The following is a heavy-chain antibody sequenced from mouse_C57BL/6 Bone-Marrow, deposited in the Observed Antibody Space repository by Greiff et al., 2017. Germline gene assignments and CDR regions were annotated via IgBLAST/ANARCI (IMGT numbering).Heavy chain of an antibody. CDR3: ARDDGFFFDY. V-gene: IGHV1-76*01. D-gene: IGHD2-3*01. J-gene: IGHJ2*01. Sequence: QVQLQQSGAELVRPGASVKLSCKASGYTFTDYYINWVKQRPGQGLEWIARIYPGSGNTYYNEKFKGKATLTAEKSSSTAYMQLSSLTSEDSAVYFCARDDGFFFDYWGQGTPLTVSS. CDR1: GYTFTDYY. CDR2: IYPGSGNT.